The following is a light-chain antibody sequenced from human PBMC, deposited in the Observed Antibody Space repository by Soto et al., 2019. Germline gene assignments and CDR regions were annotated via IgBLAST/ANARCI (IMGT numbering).Light chain of an antibody. CDR2: TAS. CDR1: ESIRRD. V-gene: IGKV3-15*01. CDR3: HQYAKGLS. J-gene: IGKJ4*01. Sequence: EIVMTQSPATLSVSPGEGATLSCRTSESIRRDLAWYQQKPGQPPRLLIYTASTRAAGVPARFSGSGSETEFTLNISSLQSEDFGVFYCHQYAKGLSFGGGTKVEIK.